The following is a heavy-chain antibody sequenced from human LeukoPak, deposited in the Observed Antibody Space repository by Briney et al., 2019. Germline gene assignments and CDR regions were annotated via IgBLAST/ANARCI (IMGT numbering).Heavy chain of an antibody. CDR3: ATAESGSYEDAFDI. CDR2: IYYSGST. J-gene: IGHJ3*02. CDR1: GGSISSYY. Sequence: PSETLSLTCTVSGGSISSYYWSWIRQPPGKGLEWIGYIYYSGSTNYNPSLKSRVTISVDTSKNQFSLRLSSVTAADTAVYYCATAESGSYEDAFDIWGQGTMVTVSS. D-gene: IGHD1-26*01. V-gene: IGHV4-59*08.